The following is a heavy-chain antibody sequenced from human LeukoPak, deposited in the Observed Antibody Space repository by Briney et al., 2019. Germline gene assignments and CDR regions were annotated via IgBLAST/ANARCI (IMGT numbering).Heavy chain of an antibody. J-gene: IGHJ3*02. CDR2: INPNSGGT. CDR1: RYTFTGYY. D-gene: IGHD2-2*01. Sequence: ASVKVSCKASRYTFTGYYMHWVRQAPGQGLEWMGWINPNSGGTNYAQKFQGRVNMTRDTSISTAYMELNRLRSDDTAVYYCAGVGVVPVANDAFDIWGQGTMVTVSS. V-gene: IGHV1-2*02. CDR3: AGVGVVPVANDAFDI.